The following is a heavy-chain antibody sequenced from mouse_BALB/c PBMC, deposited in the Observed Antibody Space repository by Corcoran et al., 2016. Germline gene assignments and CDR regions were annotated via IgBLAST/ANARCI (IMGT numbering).Heavy chain of an antibody. D-gene: IGHD1-1*02. J-gene: IGHJ1*01. CDR1: GYSITSGYY. CDR3: AREGLFYRYFDV. CDR2: ISYDGSN. V-gene: IGHV3-6*02. Sequence: DVQLQESGPGLVKPSQSLSLTCSVTGYSITSGYYWNWIRQFPGNKLEWMGYISYDGSNNYNPSLKNRISITRDTSKNQFFLKLNSVTTEDTATYYCAREGLFYRYFDVWGAGTTVTVSS.